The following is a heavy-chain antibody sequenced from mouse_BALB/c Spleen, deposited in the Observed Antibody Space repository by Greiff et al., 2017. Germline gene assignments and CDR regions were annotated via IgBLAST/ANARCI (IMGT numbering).Heavy chain of an antibody. CDR3: ARYDYDGFDY. CDR1: GYSITSDYA. J-gene: IGHJ2*01. D-gene: IGHD2-4*01. Sequence: EVKLQESGPGLVKPSQSLSLTCTVTGYSITSDYAWNWIRQFPGNKLEWMGYISYSGSTSYNPSLKSRISITRDTSKNQFFLQLNSVTTEDTATYYCARYDYDGFDYWGQGTTLTVSS. CDR2: ISYSGST. V-gene: IGHV3-2*02.